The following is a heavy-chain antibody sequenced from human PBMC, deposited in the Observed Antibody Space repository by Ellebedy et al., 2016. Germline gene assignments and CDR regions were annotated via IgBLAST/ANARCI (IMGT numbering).Heavy chain of an antibody. CDR1: GFTFSSYW. CDR3: ARERITVIVVVHDY. V-gene: IGHV3-7*01. CDR2: IKQDGSEK. D-gene: IGHD3-22*01. Sequence: GESLKISCAASGFTFSSYWMSWVRQAPGKGLEWVANIKQDGSEKYYVDSVKGRFTISRDNTKNSLYLQMNSLRAEDTAVYYCARERITVIVVVHDYWGRGTLVTVSS. J-gene: IGHJ4*02.